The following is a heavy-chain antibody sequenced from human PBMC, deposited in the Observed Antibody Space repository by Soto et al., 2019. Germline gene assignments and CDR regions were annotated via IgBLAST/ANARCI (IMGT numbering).Heavy chain of an antibody. CDR3: ARRRYSSSWSWYDP. CDR2: IYYSGST. J-gene: IGHJ5*02. V-gene: IGHV4-39*01. D-gene: IGHD6-13*01. CDR1: GGSINSYIYY. Sequence: SETLSLTCTVSGGSINSYIYYWGWIRQPPGKGLEWIGDIYYSGSTYYNPSLKSRVTISVDTPNNQFTLKLSSVTAADMAVYYCARRRYSSSWSWYDPWGQGTPVTVSS.